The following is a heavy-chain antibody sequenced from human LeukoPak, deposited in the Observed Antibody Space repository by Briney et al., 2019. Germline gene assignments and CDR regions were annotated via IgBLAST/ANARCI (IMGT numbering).Heavy chain of an antibody. Sequence: GGSLRLSCAASGFTFSSYGMHWVRQAPGKGLEWVAVISYDGSNKYYADSVKGRFTISRDNSKNTLYLQMNSLRAEDTAVYYCAKVLSEPMVRGVTNRYYFDYWGQGTLVTVSS. J-gene: IGHJ4*02. CDR2: ISYDGSNK. CDR3: AKVLSEPMVRGVTNRYYFDY. V-gene: IGHV3-30*18. D-gene: IGHD3-10*01. CDR1: GFTFSSYG.